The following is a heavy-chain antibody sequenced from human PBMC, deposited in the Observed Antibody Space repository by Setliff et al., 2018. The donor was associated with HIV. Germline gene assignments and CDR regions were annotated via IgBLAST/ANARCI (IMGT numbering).Heavy chain of an antibody. CDR2: ISYTGIT. J-gene: IGHJ4*02. D-gene: IGHD1-26*01. CDR1: GGSISRGSYS. CDR3: ARDRRYSPHYFDY. Sequence: SETLSLTCTVSGGSISRGSYSWGWIRQPPGKGLEWIGSISYTGITNYNPSLKSRVTMSVDTSKNQFSLKLSSVTAADTAVYYCARDRRYSPHYFDYWGQGTLVTVSS. V-gene: IGHV4-39*07.